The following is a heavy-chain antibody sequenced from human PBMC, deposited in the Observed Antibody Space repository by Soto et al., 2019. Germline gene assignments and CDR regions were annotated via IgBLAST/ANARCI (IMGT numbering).Heavy chain of an antibody. J-gene: IGHJ3*02. CDR3: ARVERGTATTGVDAFDI. CDR1: GGFVTSGSYY. D-gene: IGHD1-1*01. CDR2: MSHSGGT. V-gene: IGHV4-34*01. Sequence: QVQLQQWGAGLLKPSETLSLTCAVYGGFVTSGSYYWSWIRQPPGKGLEWIGEMSHSGGTHFNPPRQSRVTIAADTSKNQFTRKMSSVPAASTALYYCARVERGTATTGVDAFDIWGPGTMVTVSS.